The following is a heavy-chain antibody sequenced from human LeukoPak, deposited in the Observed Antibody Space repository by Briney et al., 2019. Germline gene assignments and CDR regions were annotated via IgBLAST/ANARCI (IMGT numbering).Heavy chain of an antibody. CDR2: IWYDGSNK. Sequence: GGSLRLSCAASGFTFSSYGIHWVRQAPGKGLEWVAVIWYDGSNKYYADSVKGRFTISRDNSKKTLYLQMNSLTAEDTAVYYCARGQTYYDDSTGYHYYAFDIWGQGTMVTVSS. CDR3: ARGQTYYDDSTGYHYYAFDI. V-gene: IGHV3-33*01. CDR1: GFTFSSYG. J-gene: IGHJ3*02. D-gene: IGHD3-9*01.